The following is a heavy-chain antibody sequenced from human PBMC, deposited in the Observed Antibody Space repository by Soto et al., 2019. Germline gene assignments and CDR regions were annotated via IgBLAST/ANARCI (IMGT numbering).Heavy chain of an antibody. CDR2: ICYDGSNK. Sequence: PGGSLRLSCAASGFSFSSYGMHWVRQAPGKGLEWVAVICYDGSNKYYVDSVKGRFTISRDNSKNTLYLQMNSLRAEDTAVYYCARDLYGGCSEGADYWGQGTLVTVSS. J-gene: IGHJ4*02. V-gene: IGHV3-33*01. CDR3: ARDLYGGCSEGADY. D-gene: IGHD4-17*01. CDR1: GFSFSSYG.